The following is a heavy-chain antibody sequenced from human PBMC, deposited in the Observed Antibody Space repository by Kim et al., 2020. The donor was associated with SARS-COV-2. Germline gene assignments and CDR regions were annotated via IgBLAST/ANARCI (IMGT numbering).Heavy chain of an antibody. V-gene: IGHV1-46*01. J-gene: IGHJ6*02. D-gene: IGHD4-17*01. CDR1: GYTFTSYY. CDR2: INPSGGST. Sequence: ASVKVSCKASGYTFTSYYMHWVRQAPGQGLEWMGIINPSGGSTSYAQKFQGRVTMTRDTSTSTVYMELSSLRSEDTAVYYCAREYGDPRYYYYGMDVWGQGTTVTVSS. CDR3: AREYGDPRYYYYGMDV.